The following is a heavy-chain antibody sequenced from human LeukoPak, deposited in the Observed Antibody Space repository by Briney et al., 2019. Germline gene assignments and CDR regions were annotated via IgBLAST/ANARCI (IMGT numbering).Heavy chain of an antibody. Sequence: SQTLSLTCTVSGGSISSGGYSWSWIRQPPGKGLEWIGYIYHSGSTYYNPSLKSRVTISVDTSKNQFSLKLSSVTAADTAVYYCASPFAELLNAFDIWGQGTMVTVSS. CDR1: GGSISSGGYS. CDR3: ASPFAELLNAFDI. CDR2: IYHSGST. D-gene: IGHD1-26*01. V-gene: IGHV4-30-2*01. J-gene: IGHJ3*02.